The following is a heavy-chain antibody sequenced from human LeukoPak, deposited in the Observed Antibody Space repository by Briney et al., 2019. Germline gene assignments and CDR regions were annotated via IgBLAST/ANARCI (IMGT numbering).Heavy chain of an antibody. D-gene: IGHD3-10*01. Sequence: ASVTVSCKASGYTFTSYDINWVRQAPGQGLEWMGWMNPNSGNTGYAQKFQGRVTMTRNTSISTAYMELSSLRSEDTAVYYCAREEGRLLWFGELTGGWFDPWGQGTLVTVSS. J-gene: IGHJ5*02. CDR3: AREEGRLLWFGELTGGWFDP. V-gene: IGHV1-8*01. CDR2: MNPNSGNT. CDR1: GYTFTSYD.